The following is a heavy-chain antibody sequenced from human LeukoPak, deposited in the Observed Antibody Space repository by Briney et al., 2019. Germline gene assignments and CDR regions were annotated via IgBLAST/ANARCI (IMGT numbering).Heavy chain of an antibody. CDR1: GFTFSTYG. CDR2: ISKDGSNK. J-gene: IGHJ4*02. V-gene: IGHV3-30*03. D-gene: IGHD6-13*01. Sequence: GRSLRLSCAASGFTFSTYGMHWVRQAPGKGLEWVAVISKDGSNKYYVDSVKGRFTISRDNSKNTLYLQMNSLRADDTAVYYCGGSRSFFWGQGTLVTVSS. CDR3: GGSRSFF.